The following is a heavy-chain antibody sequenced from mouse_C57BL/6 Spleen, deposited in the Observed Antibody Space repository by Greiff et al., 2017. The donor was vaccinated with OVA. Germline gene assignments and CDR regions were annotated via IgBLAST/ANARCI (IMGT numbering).Heavy chain of an antibody. CDR1: GYAFSSYW. D-gene: IGHD1-1*01. CDR3: ARWSTTVIATGYFDY. V-gene: IGHV1-80*01. Sequence: VKLMESGAELVKPGASVKISCKASGYAFSSYWMNWVKQRPGKGLEWIGQIYPGGGDTNYNGKFKGKATLTADKSSSTAYMQLSSLTSEDSAVYFCARWSTTVIATGYFDYWGQGTTLTVSS. CDR2: IYPGGGDT. J-gene: IGHJ2*01.